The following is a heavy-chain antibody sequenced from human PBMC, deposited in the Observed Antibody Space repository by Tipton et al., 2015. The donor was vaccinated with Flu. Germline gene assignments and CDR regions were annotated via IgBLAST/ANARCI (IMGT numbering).Heavy chain of an antibody. D-gene: IGHD3-22*01. CDR3: ARDRAFSDYYDSSGYVDALDI. V-gene: IGHV4-61*02. CDR1: GGSISSENFY. Sequence: TLSLTCIVSGGSISSENFYWTWIRQPAGKGLEWIGRIHPSGSATYSPSLKSRVAISVDTSKNQFSLRLNSVTAADTAMYYCARDRAFSDYYDSSGYVDALDIWGQGTLVTVSA. J-gene: IGHJ3*02. CDR2: IHPSGSA.